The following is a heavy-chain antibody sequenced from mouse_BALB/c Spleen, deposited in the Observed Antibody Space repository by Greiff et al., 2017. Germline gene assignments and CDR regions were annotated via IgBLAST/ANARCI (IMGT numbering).Heavy chain of an antibody. D-gene: IGHD2-2*01. V-gene: IGHV5-17*02. CDR1: GFTFSSFG. CDR2: ISSGSSTI. J-gene: IGHJ2*01. CDR3: ARSGLEYYFDY. Sequence: EVQRVESGGGLVQPGGSRKLSCAASGFTFSSFGMHWVRQAPEKGLEWVAYISSGSSTIYYADTVKGRFTISRDNPKNNLFLQMTSLRSEDTAMYYCARSGLEYYFDYWGQGTTLTVSS.